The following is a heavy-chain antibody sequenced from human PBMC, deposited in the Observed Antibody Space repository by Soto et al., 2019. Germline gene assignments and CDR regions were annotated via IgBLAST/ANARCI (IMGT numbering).Heavy chain of an antibody. CDR3: ARDTNLYYYDSSGYYY. V-gene: IGHV3-30-3*01. Sequence: GGSLRLSCAASGFTFSSYAMHWVRQAPGKGLEWVAVISYDGSNKYYADSVKGRFTISRDNSKNTLYLQMNSLRAEDTAVYYCARDTNLYYYDSSGYYYWGQGTLVTVSS. D-gene: IGHD3-22*01. CDR2: ISYDGSNK. CDR1: GFTFSSYA. J-gene: IGHJ4*02.